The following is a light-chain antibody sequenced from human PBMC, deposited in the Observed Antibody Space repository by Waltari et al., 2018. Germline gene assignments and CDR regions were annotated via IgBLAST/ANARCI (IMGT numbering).Light chain of an antibody. CDR3: QQYYSTPGT. CDR2: SAS. V-gene: IGKV1-NL1*01. J-gene: IGKJ2*02. Sequence: DIQMTQSPSSLSASVGDRVTITCRASQGIGYFLGWYKHKPGKAPKILLSSASRLASGVPSRCSGGGSGADYTLTSSSLQPEDFATCYCQQYYSTPGTFGQGSMLEIK. CDR1: QGIGYF.